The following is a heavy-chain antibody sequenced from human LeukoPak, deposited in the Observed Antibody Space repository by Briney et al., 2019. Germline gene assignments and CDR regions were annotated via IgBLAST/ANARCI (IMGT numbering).Heavy chain of an antibody. CDR1: GGSISSYY. J-gene: IGHJ6*02. CDR3: ATNTYSSGWYGLGYYYYGMDV. CDR2: IYYSGST. D-gene: IGHD6-19*01. Sequence: SETLSLTCTVSGGSISSYYWSWIRQPPGKGLECIGYIYYSGSTNYNPSLKSRVTISVDTSKNQFSLKLSSVTAADTAVYYCATNTYSSGWYGLGYYYYGMDVWGQGTTVTVSS. V-gene: IGHV4-59*08.